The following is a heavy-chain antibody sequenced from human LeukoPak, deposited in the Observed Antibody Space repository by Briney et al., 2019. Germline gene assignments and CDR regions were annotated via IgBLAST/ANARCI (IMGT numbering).Heavy chain of an antibody. CDR2: IKQDGSEK. CDR3: AREGFLEWLVNIDY. J-gene: IGHJ4*02. Sequence: GGSLRLSCAASGFTFSSYWICWVRQAPGKGREWVANIKQDGSEKYYVDSVKGRFIISRDNAKNSLYLQMNSLRAEDTAVYYCAREGFLEWLVNIDYWGQGTLVTVRS. CDR1: GFTFSSYW. D-gene: IGHD3-3*01. V-gene: IGHV3-7*01.